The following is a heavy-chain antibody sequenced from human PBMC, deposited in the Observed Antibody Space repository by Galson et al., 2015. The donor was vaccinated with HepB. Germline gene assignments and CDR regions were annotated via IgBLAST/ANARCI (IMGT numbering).Heavy chain of an antibody. Sequence: SLRLSCAASGFTFSNYAMHWVRQAPGKGLEWVAAIAYDGRNQYYADSVKGRVAISRDNSKNTLYLQMNSLRAEDTAVYYCAKDGRGYRCGRVDYWGQGTLVTVSS. D-gene: IGHD6-19*01. V-gene: IGHV3-30*09. CDR3: AKDGRGYRCGRVDY. CDR1: GFTFSNYA. CDR2: IAYDGRNQ. J-gene: IGHJ4*02.